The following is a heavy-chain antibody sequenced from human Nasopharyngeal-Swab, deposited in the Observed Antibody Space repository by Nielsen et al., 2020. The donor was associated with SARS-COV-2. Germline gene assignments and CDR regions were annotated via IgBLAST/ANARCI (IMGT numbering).Heavy chain of an antibody. D-gene: IGHD1-7*01. CDR3: ARDRTYSFDS. Sequence: GESLKISCAASGFTFSKFALHWVRQAPDKGPEWVTFISYDGSTQYYADFVKGRFTISRDNAKDTLYLQMNNLKPEDSALYFCARDRTYSFDSWGQGTLVTVSS. J-gene: IGHJ4*02. CDR1: GFTFSKFA. CDR2: ISYDGSTQ. V-gene: IGHV3-30-3*01.